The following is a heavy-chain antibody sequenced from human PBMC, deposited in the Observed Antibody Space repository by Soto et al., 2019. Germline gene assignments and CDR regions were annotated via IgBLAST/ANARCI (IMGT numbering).Heavy chain of an antibody. V-gene: IGHV1-2*02. CDR3: ARDKEVYYYYGMDV. Sequence: GASVKVSCKASGYTFTGYYMHWVRQAPGQGLEWMGWINPNSGGTSYAQKFQGRVTMTRDTSISTAYMELSRLRSDDTAVYYCARDKEVYYYYGMDVWGQGTTVTVSS. CDR2: INPNSGGT. J-gene: IGHJ6*02. CDR1: GYTFTGYY.